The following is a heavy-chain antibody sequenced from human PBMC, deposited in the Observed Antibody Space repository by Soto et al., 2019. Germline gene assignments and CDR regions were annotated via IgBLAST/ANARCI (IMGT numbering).Heavy chain of an antibody. Sequence: ASVKVSCKASGYTFTSYGISWVRQAPGQGLEWMGWISAYNGNTNYAQKLQGRVTMTTDTSTSTAYMELRSLRSDDTAVYYCARPGVVPAAMSYYYYGMDVWGQGTTVTVSS. CDR1: GYTFTSYG. CDR3: ARPGVVPAAMSYYYYGMDV. V-gene: IGHV1-18*01. J-gene: IGHJ6*02. D-gene: IGHD2-2*01. CDR2: ISAYNGNT.